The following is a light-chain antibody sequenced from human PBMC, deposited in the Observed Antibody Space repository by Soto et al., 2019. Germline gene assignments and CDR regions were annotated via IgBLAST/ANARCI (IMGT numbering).Light chain of an antibody. CDR2: DTI. Sequence: QAVVTQEPSLTVSPGGTVTLTGGSSTGAVTSGHYLHWFQQKPGQAPMTLIYDTIHNHSWTPARFSGSLLGGKGALTLSGAQPEDEAEYYCLLSYSGPRVLFGGGTKLTVL. CDR3: LLSYSGPRVL. V-gene: IGLV7-46*01. CDR1: TGAVTSGHY. J-gene: IGLJ3*02.